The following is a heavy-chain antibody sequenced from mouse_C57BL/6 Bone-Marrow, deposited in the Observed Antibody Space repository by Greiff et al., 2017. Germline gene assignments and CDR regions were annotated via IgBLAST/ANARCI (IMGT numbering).Heavy chain of an antibody. CDR1: GFTFSDYY. CDR3: ARLLSDY. J-gene: IGHJ2*01. Sequence: EVQLVESGGGLVQPGGSLKLSCAASGFTFSDYYMYWVRQTPEKRLEWVAYISNGGGSTYYPDTVKGRFTISRDNAKNTLYLQMSRLKSEDTAMYYCARLLSDYWGQGTTLTVSS. CDR2: ISNGGGST. V-gene: IGHV5-12*01.